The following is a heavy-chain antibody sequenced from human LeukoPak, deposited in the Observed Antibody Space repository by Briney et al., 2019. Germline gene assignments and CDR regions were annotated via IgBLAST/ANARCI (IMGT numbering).Heavy chain of an antibody. Sequence: SETLPLTCAVYGGSFSGYYWSWIRQPPGKGLEWIGEINHSGSTNYNPSLKSQVTISVDTSKNQFSLKLSSVTAADTAVYYCARGFHYYDSSGYLGWDYYYYMDVWGQGTLVTVSS. D-gene: IGHD3-22*01. V-gene: IGHV4-34*01. CDR3: ARGFHYYDSSGYLGWDYYYYMDV. J-gene: IGHJ6*03. CDR1: GGSFSGYY. CDR2: INHSGST.